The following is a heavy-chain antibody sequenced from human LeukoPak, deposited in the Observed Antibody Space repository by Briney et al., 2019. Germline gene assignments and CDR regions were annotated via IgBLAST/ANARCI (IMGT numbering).Heavy chain of an antibody. CDR1: GVTFSSYG. J-gene: IGHJ4*02. Sequence: PGGSLRLSCAASGVTFSSYGRHWVRQAPGKGLEWVADICYDGSNKYYADSVKGRFTISRDNSKNTLYLQMNSMRAEDTAVYYCGSDLSFGEEVTPFDYWGQGTLVTVSS. CDR2: ICYDGSNK. CDR3: GSDLSFGEEVTPFDY. D-gene: IGHD3-10*01. V-gene: IGHV3-33*01.